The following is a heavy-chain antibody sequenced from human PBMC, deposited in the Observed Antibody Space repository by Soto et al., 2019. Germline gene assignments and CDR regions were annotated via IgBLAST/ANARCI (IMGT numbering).Heavy chain of an antibody. CDR3: ARVAADIASWLDP. Sequence: SETLSLTCTVSGDSIITYNWGWIRQPPGKGLEWIGCIYYSGVTNYNPSPKSRVTISVDTPKNQLSLKLNSVTAADTAVYYCARVAADIASWLDPWGQGALVTVSS. CDR1: GDSIITYN. D-gene: IGHD5-12*01. J-gene: IGHJ5*02. V-gene: IGHV4-59*01. CDR2: IYYSGVT.